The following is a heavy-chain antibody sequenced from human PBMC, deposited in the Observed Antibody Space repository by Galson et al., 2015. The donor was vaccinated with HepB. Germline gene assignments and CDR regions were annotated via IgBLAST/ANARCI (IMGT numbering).Heavy chain of an antibody. Sequence: PALVKPTQTLTLTCTVSGFSLSYTGVGVIWIRQPPGKALEWLAHIFSEDEKSYNISLQSRLTISKDTSKSQVVLTLSNVDPVDTATYYCDRIPLGYCSDTSCQLPSFDYWGQGTLVTVSS. J-gene: IGHJ4*02. V-gene: IGHV2-26*01. D-gene: IGHD2-2*03. CDR2: IFSEDEK. CDR1: GFSLSYTGVG. CDR3: DRIPLGYCSDTSCQLPSFDY.